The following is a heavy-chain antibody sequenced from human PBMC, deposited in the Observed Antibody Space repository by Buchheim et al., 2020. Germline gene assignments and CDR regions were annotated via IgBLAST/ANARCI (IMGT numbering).Heavy chain of an antibody. CDR2: ISSSSSTI. CDR3: ARVFLYGGNSD. CDR1: GFTFSSYS. V-gene: IGHV3-48*01. J-gene: IGHJ4*02. Sequence: EVQLVESGGGLVQPGGSLRLSCAASGFTFSSYSMNWVRQAPGKGLEWVSYISSSSSTIYYADSVKGRFPISRDNAKTSLYLQMNSLRAEDTAVYYCARVFLYGGNSDWGQGTL. D-gene: IGHD4-23*01.